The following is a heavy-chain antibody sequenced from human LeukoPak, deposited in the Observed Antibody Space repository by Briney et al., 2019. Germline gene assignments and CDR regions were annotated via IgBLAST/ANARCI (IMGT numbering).Heavy chain of an antibody. J-gene: IGHJ3*02. V-gene: IGHV4-34*01. CDR3: ARELSSRGSAASAFDI. CDR2: INHSGST. CDR1: GGSFSGYY. D-gene: IGHD3-22*01. Sequence: SETLSLTCAVYGGSFSGYYWSWIRQPPGKGLEWIGEINHSGSTNYNPSLKSRVTISVDTSKNQFSLKLSSVTAADTAVYYCARELSSRGSAASAFDIWGQGTMVTVSS.